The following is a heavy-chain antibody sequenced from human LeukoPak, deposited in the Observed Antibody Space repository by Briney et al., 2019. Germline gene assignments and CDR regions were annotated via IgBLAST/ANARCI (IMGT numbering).Heavy chain of an antibody. CDR1: GFTFSSYA. Sequence: PGGSLRLSCAASGFTFSSYAMSWIRQAPGKGLEWVSYISSSSSYTNYADSVKGRFTISRDNAKNSLYLQMNSLRAEDTAVYYCARDDRPDYYGSGSYHFDYWGQGTLVTVSS. CDR3: ARDDRPDYYGSGSYHFDY. CDR2: ISSSSSYT. D-gene: IGHD3-10*01. J-gene: IGHJ4*02. V-gene: IGHV3-11*05.